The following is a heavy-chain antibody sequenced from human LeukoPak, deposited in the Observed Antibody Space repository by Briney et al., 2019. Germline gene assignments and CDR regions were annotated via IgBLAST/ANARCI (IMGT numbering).Heavy chain of an antibody. V-gene: IGHV4-39*02. Sequence: SETLSLTCTVSGGSISSSSYYWGWIRQPPGKGLEWIGSIYYSGSTYYNPSLKSRVTISVDTSKNQFSLKLSSVTAADTAVYYCARDLSGWPNWFDPWGQGTLVTVSS. J-gene: IGHJ5*02. CDR2: IYYSGST. D-gene: IGHD6-19*01. CDR3: ARDLSGWPNWFDP. CDR1: GGSISSSSYY.